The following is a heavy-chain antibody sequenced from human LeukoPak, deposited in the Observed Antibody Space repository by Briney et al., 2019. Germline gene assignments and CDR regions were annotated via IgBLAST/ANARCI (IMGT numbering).Heavy chain of an antibody. CDR2: ISSSGSTI. V-gene: IGHV3-11*01. CDR1: GFTFRDYN. J-gene: IGHJ4*02. D-gene: IGHD5-18*01. CDR3: ARVGIQLWFPYYFDY. Sequence: GGSLRLSCAASGFTFRDYNMSRIRQAPGKALEWVSYISSSGSTIYYADSVKGRFTISRDNAKNSLYLQMNSLRAEDTAVYYCARVGIQLWFPYYFDYWGQGTLVTVSS.